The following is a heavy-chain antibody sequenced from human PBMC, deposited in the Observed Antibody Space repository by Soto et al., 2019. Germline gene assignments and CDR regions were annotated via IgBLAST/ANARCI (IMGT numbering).Heavy chain of an antibody. V-gene: IGHV4-59*01. Sequence: SETLSLTCTVSGGSISSYYWSWIRQPPGKGLEWIGYIYYSGSTNYNPSLKSRVTISVDTSKSQFSLKLSSVTAADTAVYYCARRLKDIVVVPAARHYYYYYMDVWGKGTTVTVSS. D-gene: IGHD2-2*01. J-gene: IGHJ6*03. CDR2: IYYSGST. CDR3: ARRLKDIVVVPAARHYYYYYMDV. CDR1: GGSISSYY.